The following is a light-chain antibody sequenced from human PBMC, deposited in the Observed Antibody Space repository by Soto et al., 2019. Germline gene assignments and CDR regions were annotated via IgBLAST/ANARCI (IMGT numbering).Light chain of an antibody. CDR3: LQDYNYPWT. V-gene: IGKV1-6*01. Sequence: IQMTQSPSSLSASVGDRVTITCRASQSISSYLNWYQQKPGKAPKLLIYKASTLKSGVPSRFSGSGSGTDFTLTISSLQPEDFATYYCLQDYNYPWTFGQGTKVDIK. J-gene: IGKJ1*01. CDR2: KAS. CDR1: QSISSY.